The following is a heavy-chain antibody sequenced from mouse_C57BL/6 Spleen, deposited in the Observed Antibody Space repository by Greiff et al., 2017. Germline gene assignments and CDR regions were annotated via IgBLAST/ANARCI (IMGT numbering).Heavy chain of an antibody. V-gene: IGHV1-82*01. CDR2: IYPGDGDT. D-gene: IGHD1-1*01. CDR1: GYAFSSSW. CDR3: AREWITTVVKRYDFDY. J-gene: IGHJ2*01. Sequence: VKLMESGPELVKPGASVKISCKASGYAFSSSWMNWVKQRPGKGLEWIGRIYPGDGDTNYNGKFKGKATLTADKSSSTAYMQLSSLTSEDSAVYFWAREWITTVVKRYDFDYWGQGTTLTVSS.